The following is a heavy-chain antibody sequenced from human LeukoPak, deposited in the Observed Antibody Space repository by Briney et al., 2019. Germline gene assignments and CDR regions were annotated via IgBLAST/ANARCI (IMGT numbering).Heavy chain of an antibody. D-gene: IGHD4-17*01. CDR1: GFTFDDYG. V-gene: IGHV3-20*04. CDR3: ARDTNGDGWFDP. J-gene: IGHJ5*02. Sequence: PGGSLRLSCAASGFTFDDYGMSWVRQAPGKGLEWVSGINWNGGSTGYADSVKGRFTISRDNAKNSLYLQMNSLRAEDTSVYYCARDTNGDGWFDPWGQGTLVTVSS. CDR2: INWNGGST.